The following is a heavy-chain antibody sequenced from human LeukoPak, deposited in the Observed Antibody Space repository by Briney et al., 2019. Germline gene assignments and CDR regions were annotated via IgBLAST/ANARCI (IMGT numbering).Heavy chain of an antibody. CDR3: ARDWTGKLRFDP. D-gene: IGHD3/OR15-3a*01. CDR1: GFTFDDYG. CDR2: INWNGGST. V-gene: IGHV3-20*04. Sequence: GGSLRLSCAASGFTFDDYGMSWVRQAPGKGLEWVFGINWNGGSTGYADSVKGRFTISRDNAKNSLYLQMNSPRAEDTALYYCARDWTGKLRFDPWGQGTLVTVSS. J-gene: IGHJ5*02.